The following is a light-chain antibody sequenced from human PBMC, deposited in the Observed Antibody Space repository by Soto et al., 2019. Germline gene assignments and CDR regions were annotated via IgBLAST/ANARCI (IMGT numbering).Light chain of an antibody. CDR3: QQAYSFPIN. CDR1: QDIAVY. Sequence: DIHVTQSPSSVSASVLDRFTITCLASQDIAVYLACYQHKPGRNPELLIHGASRLQSGVPARFSGSGSGKDFNISIKSLQPEDFATYYCQQAYSFPINFGQGKRLEIK. CDR2: GAS. V-gene: IGKV1D-12*01. J-gene: IGKJ5*01.